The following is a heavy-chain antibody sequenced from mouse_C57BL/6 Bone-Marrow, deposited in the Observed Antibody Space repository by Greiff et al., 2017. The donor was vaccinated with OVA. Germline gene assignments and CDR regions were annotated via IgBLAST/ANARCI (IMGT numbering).Heavy chain of an antibody. Sequence: EVQLQESGGGLVKPGGSLKLSCAASGFTFSDYGMHWVRQAPEKGLEWVAYISSGSSTIYYADTVKGRFTISSDNAKNTLFLQMTSLRSEDTAMYYCARINYWYFDVWGTGTTVTVSS. J-gene: IGHJ1*03. CDR3: ARINYWYFDV. CDR2: ISSGSSTI. V-gene: IGHV5-17*01. CDR1: GFTFSDYG.